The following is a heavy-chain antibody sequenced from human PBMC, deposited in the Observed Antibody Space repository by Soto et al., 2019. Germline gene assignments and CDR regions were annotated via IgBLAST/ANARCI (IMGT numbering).Heavy chain of an antibody. J-gene: IGHJ4*02. D-gene: IGHD1-26*01. V-gene: IGHV3-48*01. CDR3: AREGGDEWELNYFDY. Sequence: GGSLRLSCAASGFTFSSYSMNWVRQAPGKGLEWVSYISSSSSTIYYADSVKGRFTISRDNAKNSLYLQMNSLRAEDTAVYYCAREGGDEWELNYFDYWGQRTPVTVSS. CDR1: GFTFSSYS. CDR2: ISSSSSTI.